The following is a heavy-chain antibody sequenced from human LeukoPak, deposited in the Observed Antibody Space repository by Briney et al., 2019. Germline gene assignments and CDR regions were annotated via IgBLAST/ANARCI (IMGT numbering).Heavy chain of an antibody. CDR3: ARAPIAAAGEGIDY. D-gene: IGHD6-13*01. J-gene: IGHJ4*02. CDR2: MNPNRGNT. CDR1: GYTFTSYD. Sequence: VASVKVSCKASGYTFTSYDINWVRQATGQGLEWMGWMNPNRGNTGYAQKFQGRVTMTRNTSISTAYMELSSLRSEDTAVYYCARAPIAAAGEGIDYWGQGTLVTVSS. V-gene: IGHV1-8*01.